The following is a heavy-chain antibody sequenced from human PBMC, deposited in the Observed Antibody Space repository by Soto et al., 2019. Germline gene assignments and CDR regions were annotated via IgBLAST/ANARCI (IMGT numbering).Heavy chain of an antibody. CDR3: ARDYFGWDR. V-gene: IGHV3-74*01. J-gene: IGHJ4*01. D-gene: IGHD3-9*01. CDR1: GFIFCDYW. Sequence: GGSLRLSCAASGFIFCDYWMHWVRQSPWKGPLWVARIGSDGTSTTYAESVKGRFTISRDNARNTLYLQMDSLRVEDTAVYYCARDYFGWDRWGQGVLVTVAS. CDR2: IGSDGTST.